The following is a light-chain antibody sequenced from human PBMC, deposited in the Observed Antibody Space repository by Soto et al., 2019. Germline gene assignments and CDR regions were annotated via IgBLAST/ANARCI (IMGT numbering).Light chain of an antibody. CDR3: QQYYSHPWT. V-gene: IGKV1-5*03. CDR1: QSIRSW. CDR2: KAS. Sequence: DIQMTQSPSTLPASVGDRVTVTCRASQSIRSWLAWYQEKPGKAPKLLIYKASLLETGVPSRFSGSASGTEFTLTISSLQTDDFVNYYCQQYYSHPWTFGQGTKVEMK. J-gene: IGKJ1*01.